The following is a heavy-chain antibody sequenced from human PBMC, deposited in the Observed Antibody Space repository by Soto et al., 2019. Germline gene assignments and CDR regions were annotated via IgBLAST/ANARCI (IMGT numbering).Heavy chain of an antibody. J-gene: IGHJ6*02. V-gene: IGHV3-48*02. CDR2: ISSSSSTI. Sequence: GKWMEWVSYISSSSSTIYYADSVESRFAISRDNGENSLHLQMSSLRDEDTAVYYFARVRIVVGGKITGMAVWGQGTTV. CDR3: ARVRIVVGGKITGMAV. D-gene: IGHD2-15*01.